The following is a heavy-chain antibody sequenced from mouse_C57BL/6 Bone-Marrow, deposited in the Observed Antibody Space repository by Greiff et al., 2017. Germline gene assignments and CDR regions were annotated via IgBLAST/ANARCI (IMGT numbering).Heavy chain of an antibody. J-gene: IGHJ2*01. CDR1: GYTFTDYN. D-gene: IGHD2-3*01. V-gene: IGHV1-18*01. CDR3: ARGSDGYLLYFDY. Sequence: VQLKQSGPELVKPGASVKIPCKASGYTFTDYNMDWVKQSHGKSLEWIGDINPNNGGTIYNQKFKGKATLTVDKSSSTAYMELRSLTSEDTAVYYCARGSDGYLLYFDYWGQGTTLTVSS. CDR2: INPNNGGT.